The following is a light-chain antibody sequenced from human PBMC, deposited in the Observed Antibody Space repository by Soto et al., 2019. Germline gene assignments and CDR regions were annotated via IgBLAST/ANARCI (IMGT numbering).Light chain of an antibody. CDR1: QSISSW. J-gene: IGKJ2*02. V-gene: IGKV1-5*03. Sequence: DIQMTQSPSTLSASVGDRVTITCRASQSISSWLAWYQQKPGKAPKLLIYKASSLESGVPSRCSGSGAGALSTLTISSLQADDFVSYYWQRYNWLCTFGQGTKLEIK. CDR2: KAS. CDR3: QRYNWLCT.